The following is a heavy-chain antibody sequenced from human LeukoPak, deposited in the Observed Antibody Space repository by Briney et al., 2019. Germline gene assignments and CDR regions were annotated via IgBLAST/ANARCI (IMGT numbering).Heavy chain of an antibody. D-gene: IGHD3-22*01. CDR2: IWYDGSNK. V-gene: IGHV3-33*01. J-gene: IGHJ3*02. CDR3: ARDISDTHYYYDSSGRDAFDI. CDR1: GFALSSYG. Sequence: GGSLRLSCAASGFALSSYGMHWVRQAPGKGLEWVAVIWYDGSNKYYADSVKGRVTISGDNSKNTLYLQMNSLRAEDTAVYYCARDISDTHYYYDSSGRDAFDIWGQGTMVTVSS.